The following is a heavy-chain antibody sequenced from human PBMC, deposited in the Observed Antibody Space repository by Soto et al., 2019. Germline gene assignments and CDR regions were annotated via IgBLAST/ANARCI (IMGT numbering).Heavy chain of an antibody. D-gene: IGHD2-21*01. CDR3: ARAAGGDYYFDY. V-gene: IGHV4-30-4*01. J-gene: IGHJ4*02. Sequence: QVQLQESDPGLVKPSQTLSLTCTVSGGSVSSGDYYWTWIRQPPGKGLEWIGYIYYSGSPYYNPPPRTPXXLXVXXSKHQFSLKLSSVTAADPAVYYCARAAGGDYYFDYWGQGTLVTVSS. CDR2: IYYSGSP. CDR1: GGSVSSGDYY.